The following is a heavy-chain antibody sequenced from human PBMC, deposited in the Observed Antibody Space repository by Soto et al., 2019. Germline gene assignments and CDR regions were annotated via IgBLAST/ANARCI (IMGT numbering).Heavy chain of an antibody. V-gene: IGHV4-39*02. CDR3: ARLYPYHYDYGMDV. D-gene: IGHD2-8*01. CDR1: GGSISISSYY. J-gene: IGHJ6*02. Sequence: SETLSLTCTVSGGSISISSYYWGWIRQPPGKGLEWIGSIYYTGSTHYNPSLKSRLTISIDRSKNHLSLKLSSVTAADKAVYYCARLYPYHYDYGMDVWGRGTTVTVSS. CDR2: IYYTGST.